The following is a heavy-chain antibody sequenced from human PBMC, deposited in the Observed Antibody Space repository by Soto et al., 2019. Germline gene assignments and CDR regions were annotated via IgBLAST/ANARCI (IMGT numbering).Heavy chain of an antibody. V-gene: IGHV3-30*18. CDR2: ISYDGSNK. J-gene: IGHJ4*02. D-gene: IGHD3-3*01. Sequence: QVQLVESGGGVVQPGRSLRLSCAASRFTFSSYGMHWVRQAPGKGLEWVAVISYDGSNKYYADSVKGRFTISRDNSKNTLYLQMNSLRAEDTAVYYCAKGGRIYDFWSGYYVDYWGQGTLVTVSS. CDR1: RFTFSSYG. CDR3: AKGGRIYDFWSGYYVDY.